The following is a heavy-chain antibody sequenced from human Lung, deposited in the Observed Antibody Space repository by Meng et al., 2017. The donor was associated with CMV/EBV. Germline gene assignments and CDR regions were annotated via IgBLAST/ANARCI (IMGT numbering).Heavy chain of an antibody. J-gene: IGHJ2*01. Sequence: LTCAASGFTFSTYWMSWVRQAPGKGLVWVSHIHSDGRSTSYADSVKGRFTISRDNAKNTLYLQMNSLRAEDTAVYYCARGGIECFDLWGRGSLVTVSS. V-gene: IGHV3-74*01. CDR2: IHSDGRST. CDR3: ARGGIECFDL. D-gene: IGHD3-10*01. CDR1: GFTFSTYW.